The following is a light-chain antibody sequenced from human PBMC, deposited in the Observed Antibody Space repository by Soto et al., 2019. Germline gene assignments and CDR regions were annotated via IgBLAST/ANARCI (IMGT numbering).Light chain of an antibody. Sequence: EIVLTQSPASLSLSPGERATLSCRASHSVPTTYLAWYQQKPGQAPRVLIYGSSSRATGIPDTFSGSGSGKDFTLTITRLEPEDFALYFCQQCATSPWTFGQGTKVEIK. CDR2: GSS. V-gene: IGKV3-20*01. CDR3: QQCATSPWT. CDR1: HSVPTTY. J-gene: IGKJ1*01.